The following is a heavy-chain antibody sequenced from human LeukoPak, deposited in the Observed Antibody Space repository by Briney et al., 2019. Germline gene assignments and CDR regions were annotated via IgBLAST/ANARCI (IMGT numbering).Heavy chain of an antibody. V-gene: IGHV3-23*01. CDR3: AKVALRVYTSSSGLY. J-gene: IGHJ4*02. D-gene: IGHD6-6*01. CDR2: ISGSGGST. CDR1: GFTLSSYV. Sequence: GRSLRLSCAASGFTLSSYVTSWARHAPGKGMEWVSAISGSGGSTYYAESVKGRFTIYRENSKNTLYLQMNSLRAEDTAVYYCAKVALRVYTSSSGLYWGQGALGTVSS.